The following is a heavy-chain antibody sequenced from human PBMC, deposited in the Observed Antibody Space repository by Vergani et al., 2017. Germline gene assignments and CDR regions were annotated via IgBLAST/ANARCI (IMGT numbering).Heavy chain of an antibody. CDR2: IEHTGRP. D-gene: IGHD4-11*01. CDR1: GGSFTSYH. CDR3: ARVNTETNGHLYYYYYMDV. Sequence: QVQLQQWGGGLLKPSETLSLTCVVNGGSFTSYHWTWIRQSPGEGLEWVGDIEHTGRPDYNPSLKSRLTLSVDKSRTRFSLTLNSVTATDTAIYFCARVNTETNGHLYYYYYMDVWGQGTAVTVS. J-gene: IGHJ6*03. V-gene: IGHV4-34*01.